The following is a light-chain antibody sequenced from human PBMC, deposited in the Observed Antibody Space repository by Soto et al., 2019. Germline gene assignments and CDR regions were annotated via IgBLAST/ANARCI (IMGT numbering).Light chain of an antibody. Sequence: QSALTQPASVSGSPGQSITISCTGTSDNYVSWYQQHPGKVPKLMIYGVTNRPSGVSDRFSGSKSGNTASLTISGLQTEDEADYYCSSYTNSRTRLFGAGTKVTVL. J-gene: IGLJ1*01. CDR1: SDNY. V-gene: IGLV2-14*01. CDR2: GVT. CDR3: SSYTNSRTRL.